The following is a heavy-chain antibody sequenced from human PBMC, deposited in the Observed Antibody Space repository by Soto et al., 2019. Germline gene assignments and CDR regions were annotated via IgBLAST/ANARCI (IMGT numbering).Heavy chain of an antibody. J-gene: IGHJ4*02. V-gene: IGHV5-51*01. Sequence: VDSLKSGGNSSLYSFTSYCVGWVGLMPGKGLEWVWIIYPGDSDTIYSRFFQGHVTVSADKSIGTAYLQLGGLKASGTAMYYCPRIPATVQIISAGYLSHIYFDSCGQGTMATV. CDR1: LYSFTSYC. CDR3: PRIPATVQIISAGYLSHIYFDS. D-gene: IGHD3-9*01. CDR2: IYPGDSDT.